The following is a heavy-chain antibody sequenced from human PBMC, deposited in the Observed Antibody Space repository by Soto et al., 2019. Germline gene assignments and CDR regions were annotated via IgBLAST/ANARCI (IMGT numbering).Heavy chain of an antibody. V-gene: IGHV1-3*04. CDR2: VNTATGTT. J-gene: IGHJ4*02. Sequence: QVQFLQSGAEVKKPGASVKVSCKTSGYIFTNYPIHWVRQAPGRGLEWVAWVNTATGTTRYSPRVQGRVSLTTATSASTVYIEPTSLSFADTAAYYCASNAFAYWGQGTLVAVSP. CDR3: ASNAFAY. CDR1: GYIFTNYP.